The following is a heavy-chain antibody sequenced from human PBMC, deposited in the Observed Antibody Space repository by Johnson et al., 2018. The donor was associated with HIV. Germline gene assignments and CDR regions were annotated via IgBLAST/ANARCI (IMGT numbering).Heavy chain of an antibody. J-gene: IGHJ3*02. Sequence: QVQLVESGGGVVQSGRSLRLSCAASGVSFSDYAMHWVRQAPGKGLEWVAVISPDGNNKNSADSVKGRFTISRENAKNSLYLQMNSLRAGDTAVYYCARGTLIVVASHAFDIWGQGTMVTVSS. D-gene: IGHD1-26*01. CDR3: ARGTLIVVASHAFDI. V-gene: IGHV3-30*14. CDR1: GVSFSDYA. CDR2: ISPDGNNK.